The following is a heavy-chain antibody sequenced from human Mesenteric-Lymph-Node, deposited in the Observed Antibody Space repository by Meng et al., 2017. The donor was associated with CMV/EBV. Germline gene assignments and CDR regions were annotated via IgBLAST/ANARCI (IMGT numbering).Heavy chain of an antibody. V-gene: IGHV4-4*07. CDR1: GGSISSYY. D-gene: IGHD2-2*02. CDR2: IYTSGST. CDR3: ASLAAIGGAYY. J-gene: IGHJ4*02. Sequence: GSLRLSCTVSGGSISSYYWSWIRQPAGKGLEWIGRIYTSGSTNYNPSLKSRVTMSVDTSKNQFSLKLSSVTAADTAVYCCASLAAIGGAYYWGQGTLVTVSS.